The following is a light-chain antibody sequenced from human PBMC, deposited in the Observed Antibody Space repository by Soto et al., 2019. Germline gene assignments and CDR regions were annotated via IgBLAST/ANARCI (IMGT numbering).Light chain of an antibody. CDR1: QTVSSS. CDR2: EAS. V-gene: IGKV3-11*01. J-gene: IGKJ2*01. Sequence: EIVLTQSPATLSLSPGERATLSCRASQTVSSSLAWYQQKPGQAPRLLIYEASNRATGIPARFSGSGSGTEFTLTISSLQPDDFATYYCQHYNSYPFTFGQGTELEIK. CDR3: QHYNSYPFT.